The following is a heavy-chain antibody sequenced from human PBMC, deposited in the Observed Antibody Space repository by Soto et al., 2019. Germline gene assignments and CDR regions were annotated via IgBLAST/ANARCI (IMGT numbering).Heavy chain of an antibody. J-gene: IGHJ6*02. D-gene: IGHD2-21*02. CDR1: GHSLSYEDYH. CDR3: VREDDGGDREYSGLDV. Sequence: PSETLALTVTVSGHSLSYEDYHWTWIRQSPVKGLEWIGYVHYSGSIMYNPSFKSRVTISVDTSKNQFSLHLSSVTAADTAVYFCVREDDGGDREYSGLDVWGQGTTVTVSS. CDR2: VHYSGSI. V-gene: IGHV4-30-4*08.